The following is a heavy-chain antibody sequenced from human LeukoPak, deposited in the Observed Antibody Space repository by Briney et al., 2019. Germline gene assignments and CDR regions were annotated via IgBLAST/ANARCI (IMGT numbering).Heavy chain of an antibody. D-gene: IGHD6-13*01. CDR2: ISGSGGST. CDR1: GFTFSSYA. V-gene: IGHV3-23*01. CDR3: AKEGRYSSSWQYYFDY. J-gene: IGHJ4*02. Sequence: GGSLRLSCAASGFTFSSYAMNWVRQAPGKGLEWVSAISGSGGSTYYADSVKGRFTISRDNSKNTLYLQMNSLRAEDTAVYYCAKEGRYSSSWQYYFDYWGQGTLVTVSS.